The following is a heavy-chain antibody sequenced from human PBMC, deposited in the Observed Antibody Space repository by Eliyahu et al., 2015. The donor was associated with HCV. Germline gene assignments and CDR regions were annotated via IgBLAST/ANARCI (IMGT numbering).Heavy chain of an antibody. D-gene: IGHD3-9*01. CDR2: IYYSGST. J-gene: IGHJ4*02. V-gene: IGHV4-39*01. Sequence: QLQLQESGPGLVKPSETLSLTCTVSGXSISSSSYXWGWIRQPPGKGLEWIGSIYYSGSTYYNPSLKSRVTISVDTSKNQFSLKLSSVTAADTAVYYCARHKGYGLRYFLRPVRLIDYWGQGTLVTVSS. CDR1: GXSISSSSYX. CDR3: ARHKGYGLRYFLRPVRLIDY.